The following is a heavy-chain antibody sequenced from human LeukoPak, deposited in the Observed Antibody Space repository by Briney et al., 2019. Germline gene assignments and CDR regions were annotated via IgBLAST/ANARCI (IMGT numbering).Heavy chain of an antibody. V-gene: IGHV3-23*01. J-gene: IGHJ6*02. Sequence: GGSLRLSCAASGFTFSSYAMSWVRQAPGKGLEWVSAISGSGGSTYYADSVKGRFTISRDNSKNTLYLQMNSLRAEDTAVYYCAKDFLGYQLLMADYYYGMDVWGQGTTVTVSS. CDR2: ISGSGGST. CDR3: AKDFLGYQLLMADYYYGMDV. D-gene: IGHD2-2*01. CDR1: GFTFSSYA.